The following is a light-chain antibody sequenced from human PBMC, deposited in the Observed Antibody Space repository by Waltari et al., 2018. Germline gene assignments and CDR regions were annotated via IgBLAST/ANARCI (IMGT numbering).Light chain of an antibody. Sequence: DIVVTQSPLYLLVTPGEPASISCRSIQLLLQRNGNNYLARYLQKPGQSPQPLIYLGSSRASGVPDRFSGSGSGTDFTLRISRVEAEDVGVYYCMQSLQSLWTFGPGTKVEIK. V-gene: IGKV2-28*01. J-gene: IGKJ1*01. CDR2: LGS. CDR1: QLLLQRNGNNY. CDR3: MQSLQSLWT.